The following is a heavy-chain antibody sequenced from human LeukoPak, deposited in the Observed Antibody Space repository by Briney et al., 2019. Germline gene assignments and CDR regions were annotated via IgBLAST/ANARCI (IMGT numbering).Heavy chain of an antibody. CDR2: ISGSGGST. Sequence: GGSLRLSCAASGFTFSSYAMSWVRQAPGKGLEWVSAISGSGGSTYYADPVKGRFTISRDNSKNTLYLRMNSLRAEDTAVYYCAKDPIVVVVAAPFDYWGQGTLVTVSS. D-gene: IGHD2-15*01. J-gene: IGHJ4*02. CDR1: GFTFSSYA. CDR3: AKDPIVVVVAAPFDY. V-gene: IGHV3-23*01.